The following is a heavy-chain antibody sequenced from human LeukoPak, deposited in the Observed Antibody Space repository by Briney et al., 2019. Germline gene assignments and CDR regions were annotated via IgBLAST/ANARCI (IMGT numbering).Heavy chain of an antibody. V-gene: IGHV3-23*01. CDR1: GFTFSSYA. CDR3: AKDRAVTSDSNYVVY. CDR2: ISGSGGST. D-gene: IGHD3-3*01. J-gene: IGHJ4*02. Sequence: GGSLRLSCAASGFTFSSYAMSWVRQAPGKGLEWVSTISGSGGSTYYADSVKGRFTISRDSSKNTLYLQMNSLRAEDTAIYYCAKDRAVTSDSNYVVYWGQGTLVTASS.